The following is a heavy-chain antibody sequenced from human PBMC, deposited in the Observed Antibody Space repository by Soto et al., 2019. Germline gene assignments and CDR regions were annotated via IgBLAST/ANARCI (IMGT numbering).Heavy chain of an antibody. D-gene: IGHD2-15*01. J-gene: IGHJ5*02. V-gene: IGHV3-23*01. CDR3: AKGVEGYCCPGSCLAYWFDP. CDR1: GFTFSNYA. Sequence: VHLLKSGGDLVRPGGFLSLSCAASGFTFSNYAISWVRQAPGEGLEWVSASTGSGDRTFYADSVRGRFIISRDNSNNRLYLQMSSLRADDAAVYYCAKGVEGYCCPGSCLAYWFDPGGQGTLVTVSS. CDR2: STGSGDRT.